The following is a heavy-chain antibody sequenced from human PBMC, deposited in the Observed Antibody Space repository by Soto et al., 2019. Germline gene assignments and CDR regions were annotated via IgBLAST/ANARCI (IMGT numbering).Heavy chain of an antibody. CDR3: ARDLSWGSNWYYYMDV. D-gene: IGHD7-27*01. CDR1: GFILSDCA. J-gene: IGHJ6*03. Sequence: EVQLVESGGGLVQPGGSLRLSCATSGFILSDCAMNWVRQAPGKGLEWVSYISSSSSVIDYADSVKGRFTVSRDNAVNSLYLQMNSLRAEDTAVYYCARDLSWGSNWYYYMDVWGKGTTVTVSS. V-gene: IGHV3-48*01. CDR2: ISSSSSVI.